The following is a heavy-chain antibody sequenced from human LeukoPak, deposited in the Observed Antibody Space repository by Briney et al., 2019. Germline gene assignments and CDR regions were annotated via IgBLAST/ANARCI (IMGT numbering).Heavy chain of an antibody. CDR2: INPSGGST. Sequence: ASVKVSCKASGYTFTSYYMHWVRQAPGQGLEWMGIINPSGGSTSYAQKFQGRVTMTRDTSTSTVYMELSSLRSEDTAVYYCARDYYDSSGYEYYYYYGMDVWGQGTTVTVSS. D-gene: IGHD3-22*01. CDR1: GYTFTSYY. CDR3: ARDYYDSSGYEYYYYYGMDV. V-gene: IGHV1-46*01. J-gene: IGHJ6*02.